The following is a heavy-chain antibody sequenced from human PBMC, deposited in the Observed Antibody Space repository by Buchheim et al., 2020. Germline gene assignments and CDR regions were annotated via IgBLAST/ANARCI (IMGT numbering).Heavy chain of an antibody. CDR3: ARVPEVVAAKGGDDSYFDY. J-gene: IGHJ4*02. V-gene: IGHV4-30-4*01. CDR1: GGSISSGDYY. Sequence: QVQLQESGPGLVKPSQTLSLTCTVSGGSISSGDYYWSWIRQPPGKGLEWIGYIYYSGSTYYNPSFKSRVTISVDTSKNQFSLKLSSVTAADTAVYYCARVPEVVAAKGGDDSYFDYWGQGTL. CDR2: IYYSGST. D-gene: IGHD2-15*01.